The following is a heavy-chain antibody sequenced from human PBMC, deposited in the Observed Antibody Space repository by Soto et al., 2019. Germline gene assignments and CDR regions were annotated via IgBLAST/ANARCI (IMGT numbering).Heavy chain of an antibody. Sequence: SRVTISVDTSKNQFSLKLCSVTAADTAVYYCARGGYCSGGSCYSRLDHWGQGTLVTVSS. CDR3: ARGGYCSGGSCYSRLDH. D-gene: IGHD2-15*01. J-gene: IGHJ5*02. V-gene: IGHV4-59*09.